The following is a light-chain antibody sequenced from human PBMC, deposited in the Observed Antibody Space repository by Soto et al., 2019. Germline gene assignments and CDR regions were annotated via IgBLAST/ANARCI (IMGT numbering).Light chain of an antibody. Sequence: QSVLTQPPSVSGAPGQRVTISRTGSSSNIGAGYDVHWYQQRPGTAPKLLLFGNTNRPSGVPDRFSGSKSGTSASLAITGLQAEDEGDYYCQSYDSTLSARYVFGTGTKVTVL. J-gene: IGLJ1*01. CDR3: QSYDSTLSARYV. CDR1: SSNIGAGYD. V-gene: IGLV1-40*01. CDR2: GNT.